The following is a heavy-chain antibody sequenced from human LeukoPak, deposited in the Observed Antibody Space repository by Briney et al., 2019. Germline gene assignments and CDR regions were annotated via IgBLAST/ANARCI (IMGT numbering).Heavy chain of an antibody. D-gene: IGHD4-17*01. CDR2: ISSSSSYI. J-gene: IGHJ4*02. V-gene: IGHV3-21*01. CDR3: ARDLYGDYVGY. Sequence: NPGGSLRLSCAASGFSFNTYAMSWVRQAPGKGLEWVSSISSSSSYIYYADSVKGRFTISRDNAKNSLYLQMNSLRAEDTAVYYCARDLYGDYVGYWGQGTLVTVSS. CDR1: GFSFNTYA.